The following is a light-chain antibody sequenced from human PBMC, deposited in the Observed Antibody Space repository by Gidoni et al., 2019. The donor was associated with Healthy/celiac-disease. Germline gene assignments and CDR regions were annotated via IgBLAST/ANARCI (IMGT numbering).Light chain of an antibody. CDR2: AAS. V-gene: IGKV1-39*01. J-gene: IGKJ2*01. CDR1: QSISSY. CDR3: QQSYSTPPMYT. Sequence: DIQMTQSPSSLSASVGDRVTITCRASQSISSYLNWYQQKPGKAPKLLIYAASSLQSGVPSRFSGSGSGTDFTLNISSVQPEDFATYYCQQSYSTPPMYTFGQGTKLEIK.